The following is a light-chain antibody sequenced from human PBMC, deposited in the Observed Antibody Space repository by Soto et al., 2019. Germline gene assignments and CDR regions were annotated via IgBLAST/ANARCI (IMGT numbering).Light chain of an antibody. V-gene: IGKV3-15*01. Sequence: IALTESAATLSVSRGEGATLPLRASQIVGSHLTWYQQKPGQAPRLLIYRASTRAAGFPDRFSGSGSETDFTLTISSLQSEDFAVYYCQQYNNWPLTFGEGTRVDIK. CDR3: QQYNNWPLT. J-gene: IGKJ5*01. CDR2: RAS. CDR1: QIVGSH.